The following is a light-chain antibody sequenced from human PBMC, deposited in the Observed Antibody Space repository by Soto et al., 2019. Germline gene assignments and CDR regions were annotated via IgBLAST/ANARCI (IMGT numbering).Light chain of an antibody. CDR3: AVWDGSLYV. V-gene: IGLV1-44*01. Sequence: QSVLTQPPSASGTPGQRVTISCSGSSSDIGKYTVDWYQHLPGTAPILLVYVDSDRRLGVPVRFSGSKSGTSASLAISGLQSEDEALYYCAVWDGSLYVFGFGTKVTVL. CDR2: VDS. J-gene: IGLJ1*01. CDR1: SSDIGKYT.